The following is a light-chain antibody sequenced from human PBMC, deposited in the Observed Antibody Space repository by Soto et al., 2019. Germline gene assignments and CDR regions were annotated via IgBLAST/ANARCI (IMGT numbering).Light chain of an antibody. Sequence: DIQMTQSPTSLSASVGDTVTISCRASQRIDKYLNWYQQIPGKAPKVSIFGASSLHTGVPSRSSGSGSGTDFTLTITSLQVEDFAIYFCQQSFLTPFTFGGGSRV. J-gene: IGKJ4*01. CDR3: QQSFLTPFT. V-gene: IGKV1-39*01. CDR1: QRIDKY. CDR2: GAS.